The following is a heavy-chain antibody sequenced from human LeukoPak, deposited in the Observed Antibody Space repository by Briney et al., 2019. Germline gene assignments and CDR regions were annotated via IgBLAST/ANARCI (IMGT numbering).Heavy chain of an antibody. D-gene: IGHD2-15*01. CDR3: ARDGGYCSGSSCYSEYFDY. CDR1: GGSISSSSYY. Sequence: SETLSLTCTVSGGSISSSSYYWGWIRQPPGKGLEWIGSIYYSGRTNYNPSLKSRVTISVDTSKNQFSLKLSSVTAADTAVYYCARDGGYCSGSSCYSEYFDYWGQGTLVTVSS. J-gene: IGHJ4*02. CDR2: IYYSGRT. V-gene: IGHV4-39*07.